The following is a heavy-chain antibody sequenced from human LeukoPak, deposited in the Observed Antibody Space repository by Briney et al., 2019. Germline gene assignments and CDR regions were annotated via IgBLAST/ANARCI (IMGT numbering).Heavy chain of an antibody. J-gene: IGHJ4*02. CDR3: ARDRVGCTGGSCYIGY. CDR2: IRSRAYGGTT. Sequence: PGRSLRLSCTASGFTFGDYAMTWFRQAPGKGLEWVGFIRSRAYGGTTECAASVKGRFTISRDDSKSIAYLQMNGLKTEDTAVYYCARDRVGCTGGSCYIGYWGQGTLVTVSS. D-gene: IGHD2-8*02. V-gene: IGHV3-49*03. CDR1: GFTFGDYA.